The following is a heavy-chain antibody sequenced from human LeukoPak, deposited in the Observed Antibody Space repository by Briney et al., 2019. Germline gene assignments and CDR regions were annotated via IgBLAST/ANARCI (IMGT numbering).Heavy chain of an antibody. D-gene: IGHD2-2*01. CDR2: INPSGGST. V-gene: IGHV1-46*01. CDR1: GYTFTSYY. J-gene: IGHJ5*02. CDR3: ARDGEIVVVPAAKNWFDP. Sequence: ASVKVSCKASGYTFTSYYMHWVRQAPGQGLEWMGIINPSGGSTSYAQKFQGRVTMTTDTSTSTAYMELRSLRSDDTAVYYCARDGEIVVVPAAKNWFDPWGQGTLVTVSS.